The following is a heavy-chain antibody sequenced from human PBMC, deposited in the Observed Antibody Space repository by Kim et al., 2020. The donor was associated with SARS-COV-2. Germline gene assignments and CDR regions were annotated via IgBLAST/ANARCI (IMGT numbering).Heavy chain of an antibody. CDR1: GGSFSGYY. V-gene: IGHV4-34*01. D-gene: IGHD3-3*01. CDR3: ARGRNVLRFLEWLSIPPFDY. J-gene: IGHJ4*02. Sequence: SETLSLTCAVYGGSFSGYYWSWIRQPPGKGLEWIGEINHSGSTNYNPSLKSRVTISVDTSKNQFSLKLSSVTAADTAVYYCARGRNVLRFLEWLSIPPFDYWGQGTLVTVSS. CDR2: INHSGST.